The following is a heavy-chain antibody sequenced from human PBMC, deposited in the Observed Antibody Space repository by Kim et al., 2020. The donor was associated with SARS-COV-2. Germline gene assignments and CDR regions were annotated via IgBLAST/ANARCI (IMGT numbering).Heavy chain of an antibody. V-gene: IGHV4-34*01. CDR3: ASCTLWCRGVMWFDP. Sequence: SETLSLTCAVYGGSFSGYYWSWIRQPPGKGLEWIGEINHSGSTNYNPSLKSRLTISVNTSKKQCSLKLNPVPAADTAVDYCASCTLWCRGVMWFDPWGQGTLVTVSS. CDR1: GGSFSGYY. J-gene: IGHJ5*02. CDR2: INHSGST. D-gene: IGHD5-18*01.